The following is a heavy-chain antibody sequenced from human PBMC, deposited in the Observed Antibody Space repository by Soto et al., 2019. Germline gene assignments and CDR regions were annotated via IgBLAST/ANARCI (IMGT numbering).Heavy chain of an antibody. D-gene: IGHD6-13*01. V-gene: IGHV3-11*06. Sequence: GGSMRLSCAASGLSFCYFFMSWIRQSQGKGLEWVSYISSSGSHTPYADSVKGRFTISRDNAKNSVYLQMNSLRAEDTAVYYCARVGSPSAAGVLEYWGQGTLVTVS. CDR1: GLSFCYFF. CDR3: ARVGSPSAAGVLEY. J-gene: IGHJ4*02. CDR2: ISSSGSHT.